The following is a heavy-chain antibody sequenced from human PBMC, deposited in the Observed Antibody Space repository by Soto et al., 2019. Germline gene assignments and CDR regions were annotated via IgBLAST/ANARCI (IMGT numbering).Heavy chain of an antibody. CDR1: GDTLRTDN. CDR3: ARGCRTWKLDS. Sequence: QVQLVQSGTEVKKPGSSVKVSCQASGDTLRTDNVNWVRQAPGQGLEWMGGILPIIGVSHYAQKFQGRVTITDDKTTNTAYMDLTSLRSDDTAVYYCARGCRTWKLDSWGPGTLLTVYS. V-gene: IGHV1-69*02. D-gene: IGHD1-1*01. J-gene: IGHJ5*01. CDR2: ILPIIGVS.